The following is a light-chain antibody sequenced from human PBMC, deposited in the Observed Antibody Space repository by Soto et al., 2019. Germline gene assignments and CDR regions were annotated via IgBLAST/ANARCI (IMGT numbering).Light chain of an antibody. CDR3: QHYGGSPPYT. J-gene: IGKJ2*01. Sequence: EIVLTQSPASLSLSPGERATLSCRASQSFSSSSLAWYQQKPGQAPRLLIYGASSRAAGIPDRFSGSGSGTGFTLTISRLEPEDFAIYYCQHYGGSPPYTFGQGTKLESK. CDR1: QSFSSSS. CDR2: GAS. V-gene: IGKV3-20*01.